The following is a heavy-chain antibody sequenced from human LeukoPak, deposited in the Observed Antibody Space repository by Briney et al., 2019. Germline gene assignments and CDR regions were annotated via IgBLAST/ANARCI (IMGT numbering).Heavy chain of an antibody. J-gene: IGHJ4*02. CDR1: GFTFSSYG. Sequence: GGFLRLSCAASGFTFSSYGMHWVRQAPGKGLEWVAFIRYDGSNKYYADSVEGRFTISRDNAKKSLYLQMNSLRAEDTAVYYCARHLSGVTGYTYGRGIDYWGQGTLVTVSS. CDR2: IRYDGSNK. D-gene: IGHD5-18*01. V-gene: IGHV3-30*02. CDR3: ARHLSGVTGYTYGRGIDY.